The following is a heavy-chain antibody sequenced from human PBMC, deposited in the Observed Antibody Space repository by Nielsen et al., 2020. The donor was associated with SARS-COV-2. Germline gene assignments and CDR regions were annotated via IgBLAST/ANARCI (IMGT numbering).Heavy chain of an antibody. CDR1: GFLFSNYG. CDR2: ILDDGRDR. V-gene: IGHV3-30*02. J-gene: IGHJ4*02. Sequence: GESLNISCAASGFLFSNYGLHWVRQAPGKGLQWVALILDDGRDRYYADPVRGRFTISRDNSKNMVYLEMNSLRPEDTALYHCVNLSPNGSFDLWGQGTLVTVSS. D-gene: IGHD2-8*01. CDR3: VNLSPNGSFDL.